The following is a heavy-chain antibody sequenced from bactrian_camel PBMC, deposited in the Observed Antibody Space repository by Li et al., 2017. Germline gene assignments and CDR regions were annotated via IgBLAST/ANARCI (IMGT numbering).Heavy chain of an antibody. CDR2: FGSDGST. Sequence: HVQLVESGGGSVEAGGSLRLSCVASGYNTTRTRMGWFRQAPGKGREGVLAFGSDGSTTCTNSVCARFTISKDNAKNTLYLQMNSLKPEDTAVYYCAADFPQVAGIPYKYCYIKPDFSDWGQGTQVTVS. CDR3: AADFPQVAGIPYKYCYIKPDFSD. D-gene: IGHD6*01. V-gene: IGHV3S53*01. J-gene: IGHJ6*01. CDR1: GYNTTRTR.